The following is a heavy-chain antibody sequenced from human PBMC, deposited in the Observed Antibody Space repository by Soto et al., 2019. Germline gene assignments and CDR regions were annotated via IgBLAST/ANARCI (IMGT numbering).Heavy chain of an antibody. CDR2: IYYSGST. J-gene: IGHJ6*02. D-gene: IGHD1-20*01. CDR3: ARGNNWAYYYYGMDV. V-gene: IGHV4-59*01. Sequence: PSETLSLTCTVSGGSISSYYWSWIRQPPGKGLEWIGYIYYSGSTNYNPSLKSRVTISVDTSKNQFSLKLSSVTAADTAVYYCARGNNWAYYYYGMDVWGQGTTVTVSS. CDR1: GGSISSYY.